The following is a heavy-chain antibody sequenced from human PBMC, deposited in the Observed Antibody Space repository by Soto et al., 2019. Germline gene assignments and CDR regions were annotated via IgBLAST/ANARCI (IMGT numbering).Heavy chain of an antibody. V-gene: IGHV4-61*01. CDR2: IYYSGST. D-gene: IGHD3-3*01. Sequence: LSLTCTVSGGSVCSGSYYWSWIRQPPGKGLEWIGYIYYSGSTNYNPSLKSRVTISVDTSKNQFSLKLSSVTAADTAVYYCARGSMAIFGVVIMGANWFDPWGQGTLVTVSS. CDR3: ARGSMAIFGVVIMGANWFDP. CDR1: GGSVCSGSYY. J-gene: IGHJ5*02.